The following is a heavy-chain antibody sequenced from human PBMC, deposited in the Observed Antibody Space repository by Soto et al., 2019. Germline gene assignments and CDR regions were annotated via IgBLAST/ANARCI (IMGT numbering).Heavy chain of an antibody. V-gene: IGHV2-70*11. CDR2: IDWDDDK. D-gene: IGHD1-26*01. CDR1: GFSLSTSGMC. Sequence: SGPTLVNPTQTLTLTCTFSGFSLSTSGMCVSWIRQPPGKALEWLARIDWDDDKYYSTSLKTRLTISKDTSKNQVVLTMTNVDPVDTATYYCARGGLSGSYFVDSDSPVWFDPWGQGTLVTVSS. J-gene: IGHJ5*02. CDR3: ARGGLSGSYFVDSDSPVWFDP.